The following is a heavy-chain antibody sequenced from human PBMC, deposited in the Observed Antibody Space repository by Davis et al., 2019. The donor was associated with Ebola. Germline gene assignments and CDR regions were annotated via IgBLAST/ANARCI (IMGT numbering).Heavy chain of an antibody. J-gene: IGHJ5*02. D-gene: IGHD4-17*01. CDR2: IYYSGST. CDR1: GGSISSSIYY. V-gene: IGHV4-39*01. CDR3: ARHGGGTTVTAFPFDP. Sequence: PSETLSLTCTVSGGSISSSIYYWGWIRQPPGKGLEWIGSIYYSGSTYYNPSLKSRVTISVDTSKNQFSLKLSSVTAADTAVYYCARHGGGTTVTAFPFDPWGQGTLVTVSS.